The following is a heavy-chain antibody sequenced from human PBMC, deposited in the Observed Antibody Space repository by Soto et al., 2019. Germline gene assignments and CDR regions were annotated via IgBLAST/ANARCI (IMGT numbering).Heavy chain of an antibody. CDR1: GGSFSGYY. J-gene: IGHJ4*02. CDR2: INQSESP. Sequence: QVQLQQWGAGLLKPSETLSLTCAVYGGSFSGYYWSWIRQPPGKGMEWNGEINQSESPNYNPSSNRRVTITDNTSKNQFPQKLSPVTAEDTADYYWARGGRQWLLDYFDDWGQGTLVTVSS. D-gene: IGHD6-19*01. CDR3: ARGGRQWLLDYFDD. V-gene: IGHV4-34*01.